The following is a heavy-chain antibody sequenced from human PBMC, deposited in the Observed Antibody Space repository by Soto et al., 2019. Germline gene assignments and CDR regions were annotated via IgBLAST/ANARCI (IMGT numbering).Heavy chain of an antibody. V-gene: IGHV1-2*04. J-gene: IGHJ6*02. D-gene: IGHD3-10*01. CDR3: ARGPWGIPELWFGELFLMDV. Sequence: XSVKVSCKASGYTFTCYYMHWVRQAPGQGLEWMGWINPNSGGTNYAQKFQGWVTMTRDTSISTAYMELSRLRSDDTAVYYCARGPWGIPELWFGELFLMDVWGQGTTVTVSS. CDR2: INPNSGGT. CDR1: GYTFTCYY.